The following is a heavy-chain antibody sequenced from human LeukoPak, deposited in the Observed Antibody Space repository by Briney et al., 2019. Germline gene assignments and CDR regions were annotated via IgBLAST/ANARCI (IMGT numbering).Heavy chain of an antibody. J-gene: IGHJ4*02. D-gene: IGHD4-11*01. Sequence: GGSLRLSCAASGLIVSSNYMSWVRQAPGKGLEWVSIIYGDGSTYYADSVKGRFTISRDNSKNTLYLQMNSLRVEDTAVYYCAKPPLLPAVTTSDWGQGTLVTVSS. CDR2: IYGDGST. CDR1: GLIVSSNY. V-gene: IGHV3-53*01. CDR3: AKPPLLPAVTTSD.